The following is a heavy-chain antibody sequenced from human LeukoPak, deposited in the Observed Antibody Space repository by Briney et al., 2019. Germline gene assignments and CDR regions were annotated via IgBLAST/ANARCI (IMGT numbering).Heavy chain of an antibody. V-gene: IGHV1-8*01. Sequence: ASAKVSCKASGYTFTSYDINWVRQATGQGLEWMGWMNPNSGNTGYAQKFQGRVTMTRNTSISTAYMELSSLRSEDTAVYYCARGGRDSGSYQIDYWGQGTLVTVSS. CDR1: GYTFTSYD. CDR2: MNPNSGNT. D-gene: IGHD1-26*01. CDR3: ARGGRDSGSYQIDY. J-gene: IGHJ4*02.